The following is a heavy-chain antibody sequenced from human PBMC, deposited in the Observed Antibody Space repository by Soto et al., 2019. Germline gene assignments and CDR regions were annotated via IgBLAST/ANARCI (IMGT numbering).Heavy chain of an antibody. CDR1: GFTFSSYG. Sequence: QVQLVESGGCVVQPGRSLRLSCAASGFTFSSYGMHWVRQAPGKGLEWVAVISYDGSNKYYADSVKGRFTISRDNSKNTLYLQMNSLRAEDTAVYYCAKDEEGAVAGIISAIDYWGQGTLVTVSS. J-gene: IGHJ4*02. CDR3: AKDEEGAVAGIISAIDY. V-gene: IGHV3-30*18. CDR2: ISYDGSNK. D-gene: IGHD6-19*01.